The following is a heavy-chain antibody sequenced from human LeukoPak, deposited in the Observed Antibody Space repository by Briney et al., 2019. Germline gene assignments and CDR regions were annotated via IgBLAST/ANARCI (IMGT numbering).Heavy chain of an antibody. CDR2: INHSGST. D-gene: IGHD3-3*01. CDR1: GGSFSGYY. V-gene: IGHV4-34*01. Sequence: SETLSLTCAVYGGSFSGYYWSWIRQPPGKGLEWIGEINHSGSTNYNPSLKSRVTISVDTSKNQFSLKLSSVTAADTAVYYCARHPVLRFLEWSLYYFDYWGQGTLVTVSS. CDR3: ARHPVLRFLEWSLYYFDY. J-gene: IGHJ4*02.